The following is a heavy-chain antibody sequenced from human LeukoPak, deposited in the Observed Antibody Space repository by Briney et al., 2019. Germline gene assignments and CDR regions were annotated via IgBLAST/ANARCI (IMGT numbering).Heavy chain of an antibody. Sequence: SETLSLTCTVSGGSMSRYYWSWIRQPPGKGLEWLGYIFYSGGTHYNPSLKSRVTISVDTSKNQFSLKLSSVTAADTAVYYCARDRYYYDSSAYYYRFDPWGQGALVTVSS. CDR3: ARDRYYYDSSAYYYRFDP. J-gene: IGHJ5*02. D-gene: IGHD3-22*01. CDR1: GGSMSRYY. V-gene: IGHV4-59*01. CDR2: IFYSGGT.